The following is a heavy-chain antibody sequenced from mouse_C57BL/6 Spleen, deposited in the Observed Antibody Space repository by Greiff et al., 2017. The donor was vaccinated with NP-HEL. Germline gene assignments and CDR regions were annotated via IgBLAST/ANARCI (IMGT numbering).Heavy chain of an antibody. J-gene: IGHJ2*01. CDR1: GYTFTSYW. D-gene: IGHD2-1*01. CDR3: ARSGGNCYFDY. Sequence: VQLQQSGAELVKPGASVKLSCKASGYTFTSYWMQWVKQRPGQGLEWIGEIDPSDSYTNYNQKFKGKATLTVDTSSSTAYMQLSSLTSEDSAVYYCARSGGNCYFDYWGQGTTLTVSS. CDR2: IDPSDSYT. V-gene: IGHV1-50*01.